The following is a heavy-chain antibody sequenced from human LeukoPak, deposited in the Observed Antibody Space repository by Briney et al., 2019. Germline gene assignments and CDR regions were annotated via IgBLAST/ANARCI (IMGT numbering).Heavy chain of an antibody. CDR3: ASLYGSGKGADY. J-gene: IGHJ4*02. D-gene: IGHD3-10*01. CDR1: GFTVSSNY. CDR2: IYSGGST. Sequence: GGSLRLSCAASGFTVSSNYVSWVRQAPGKGLEWVSVIYSGGSTYYADSVKGRFTISRDNSKNTLYLQMNSLRAEDTAVYYCASLYGSGKGADYWGQGTLVTVSS. V-gene: IGHV3-66*01.